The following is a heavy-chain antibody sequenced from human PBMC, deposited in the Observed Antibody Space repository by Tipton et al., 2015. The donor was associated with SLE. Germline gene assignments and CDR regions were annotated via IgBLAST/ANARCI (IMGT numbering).Heavy chain of an antibody. Sequence: TLSLTCTVSGGSISSHYWSWIRQPPGKGLEWIGEINHSGSTNYNPSLKSRVTISVDTSKNQFSLKLSSVTAADTAVYFCARAVIVLMVYAIPYFDYWGQGTLVTVSS. J-gene: IGHJ4*02. D-gene: IGHD2-8*01. CDR1: GGSISSHY. CDR2: INHSGST. CDR3: ARAVIVLMVYAIPYFDY. V-gene: IGHV4-34*01.